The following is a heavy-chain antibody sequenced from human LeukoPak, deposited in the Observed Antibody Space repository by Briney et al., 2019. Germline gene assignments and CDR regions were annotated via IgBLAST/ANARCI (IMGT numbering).Heavy chain of an antibody. Sequence: PGGSLRLSCAASGFTFSSYSMNWVRQAPGKGLEWVSSISSSSSYIYYADSVKGRFTISRDNAKNSLYLQMNSLRAEDTAVYYCAWIISATGTGGYYFNYWGQGTLVTVSP. J-gene: IGHJ4*02. CDR3: AWIISATGTGGYYFNY. V-gene: IGHV3-21*04. CDR2: ISSSSSYI. CDR1: GFTFSSYS. D-gene: IGHD6-13*01.